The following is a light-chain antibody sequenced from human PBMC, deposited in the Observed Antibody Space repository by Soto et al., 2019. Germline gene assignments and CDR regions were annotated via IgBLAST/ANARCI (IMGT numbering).Light chain of an antibody. Sequence: QSALTQPPSVSGAPGQRVTISCTGSSSNIGAGYDVHWYQQLPGKAPKLLIYANNNRPSGVPDRFSGSKSGTSASLAITGLQAEDEADYYCHCYDSSLSYVFGTGTKLTVL. V-gene: IGLV1-40*01. J-gene: IGLJ1*01. CDR2: ANN. CDR3: HCYDSSLSYV. CDR1: SSNIGAGYD.